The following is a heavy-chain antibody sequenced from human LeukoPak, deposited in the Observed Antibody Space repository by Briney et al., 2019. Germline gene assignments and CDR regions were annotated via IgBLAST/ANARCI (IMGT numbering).Heavy chain of an antibody. CDR2: IYHSGDT. V-gene: IGHV4-38-2*02. D-gene: IGHD7-27*01. Sequence: SETLSLTCTVSGYSISSGYYWGWIRQPPGKGLEWIGSIYHSGDTYYNPSLKSRVTISVDTSKNQFSLKLISVTAADTAVYYCASRKLGNDYWGQGTLVTVSS. CDR3: ASRKLGNDY. J-gene: IGHJ4*02. CDR1: GYSISSGYY.